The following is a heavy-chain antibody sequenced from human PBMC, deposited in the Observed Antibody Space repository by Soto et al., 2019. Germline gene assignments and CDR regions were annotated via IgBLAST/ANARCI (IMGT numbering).Heavy chain of an antibody. CDR3: GRELNYDFWSGYYTGYYYGMDV. V-gene: IGHV3-7*03. CDR1: GFTFSSYW. CDR2: IKQDGSEK. J-gene: IGHJ6*02. D-gene: IGHD3-3*01. Sequence: EVQLVESGGGLVQPGGSLRLSCAASGFTFSSYWMSWVRQAPGKGLEWVANIKQDGSEKYYVDSVKGRFTISRDNAKNSLYLQMNRLRAEDTAVYYCGRELNYDFWSGYYTGYYYGMDVWGQGTTVTVFS.